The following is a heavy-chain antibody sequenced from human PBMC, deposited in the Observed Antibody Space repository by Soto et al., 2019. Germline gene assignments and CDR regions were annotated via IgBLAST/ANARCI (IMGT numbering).Heavy chain of an antibody. V-gene: IGHV3-23*01. CDR1: GFTFSSYA. J-gene: IGHJ5*02. CDR2: ISGSGGST. Sequence: EVQLLESGGGLVQPGGSLRLSCAASGFTFSSYAMSWVRQAPGKGLEWVSAISGSGGSTYYADSVKGRFTISRDNSKNTLYLQMNSLRAEDTAVYYCATRRTDIVVVVAATPGWFDPWGQGTLVTVSS. CDR3: ATRRTDIVVVVAATPGWFDP. D-gene: IGHD2-15*01.